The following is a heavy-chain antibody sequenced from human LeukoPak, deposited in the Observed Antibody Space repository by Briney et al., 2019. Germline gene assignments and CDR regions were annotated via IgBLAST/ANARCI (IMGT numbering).Heavy chain of an antibody. Sequence: GGSLRLSCAASGFTFSSYAMSWVRQAPGKGLEWVSAISGSGGSAYYADSVKGRFTISRDNSKNTLYLQMNSLRAEDTAVYYCAKDELDSSGYYTGDYWGQGTLVTVSS. V-gene: IGHV3-23*01. CDR3: AKDELDSSGYYTGDY. D-gene: IGHD3-22*01. J-gene: IGHJ4*02. CDR2: ISGSGGSA. CDR1: GFTFSSYA.